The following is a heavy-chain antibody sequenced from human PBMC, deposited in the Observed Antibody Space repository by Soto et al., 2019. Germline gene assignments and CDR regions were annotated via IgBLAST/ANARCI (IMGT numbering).Heavy chain of an antibody. V-gene: IGHV1-46*01. J-gene: IGHJ4*02. CDR3: ARDHVDTPMTNFDY. CDR2: INPTDAYT. Sequence: QVQLVQSGAEVKKPGAPVKVFCRTSGYTFLSYYIHWVRQAPGQGLEWMGLINPTDAYTDYAQKFQGRITLTRDTSTSIVYMELSSLRSKDTAIYYCARDHVDTPMTNFDYWGQGTLVTVSS. CDR1: GYTFLSYY. D-gene: IGHD5-18*01.